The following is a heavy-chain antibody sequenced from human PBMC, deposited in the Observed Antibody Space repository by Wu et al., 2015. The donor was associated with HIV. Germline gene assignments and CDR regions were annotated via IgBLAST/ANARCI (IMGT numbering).Heavy chain of an antibody. Sequence: QVQLVQSGAEVKRPGASVKVSCKASGVLFSNYAINWVRQAPGQGLEWMGTVIPVFGTVSYAQRFQGRVTITADDSTGTANMELSSLRSEDTAMYYCAKDLTQNSPPVQRWGQGTLVSVSS. CDR2: VIPVFGTV. D-gene: IGHD2-21*01. CDR1: GVLFSNYA. V-gene: IGHV1-69*18. CDR3: AKDLTQNSPPVQR. J-gene: IGHJ1*01.